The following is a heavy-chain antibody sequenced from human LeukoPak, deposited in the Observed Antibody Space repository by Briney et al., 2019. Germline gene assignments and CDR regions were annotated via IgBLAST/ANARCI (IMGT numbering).Heavy chain of an antibody. CDR2: IKQDGSEE. Sequence: GGSLRLSCAASGFSFSTYWMTWVRQAPGKGLEWVANIKQDGSEEYYLDSVKGRFTISRDNAKNSLYLQMNSLRAEDTAVYYCARGFRYAPHMDVWGKGTTVTISS. V-gene: IGHV3-7*01. D-gene: IGHD5-12*01. CDR3: ARGFRYAPHMDV. CDR1: GFSFSTYW. J-gene: IGHJ6*03.